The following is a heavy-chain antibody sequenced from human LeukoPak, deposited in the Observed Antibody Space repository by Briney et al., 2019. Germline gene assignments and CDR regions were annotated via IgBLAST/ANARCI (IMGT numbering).Heavy chain of an antibody. CDR3: ARDSSTAPTDNPFGY. D-gene: IGHD1-14*01. J-gene: IGHJ4*02. CDR1: GGSISSYY. V-gene: IGHV4-4*07. Sequence: PSETLSLTCTVSGGSISSYYWSWIRQPAGKGLQWIGRIYTSGSTNYNPSLKSRVTMSVDTSKNQFSLKLSSVTAADTAVYYCARDSSTAPTDNPFGYWGQGTLVTVSS. CDR2: IYTSGST.